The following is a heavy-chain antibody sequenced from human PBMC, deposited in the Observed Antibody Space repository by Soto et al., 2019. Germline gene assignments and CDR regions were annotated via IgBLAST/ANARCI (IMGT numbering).Heavy chain of an antibody. CDR3: ARLGSNSAFGY. D-gene: IGHD3-3*01. J-gene: IGHJ4*02. CDR1: GGSINNYY. Sequence: QVQLQESGPGLVKPSETLSLTCTVSGGSINNYYWTWIRQPPGKGLEWIGYIYYSGSTNYNPSLKXXVAMSVDPSKNQFSLKLSSVTAADPAVYYCARLGSNSAFGYWGQGTLVTVSS. V-gene: IGHV4-59*08. CDR2: IYYSGST.